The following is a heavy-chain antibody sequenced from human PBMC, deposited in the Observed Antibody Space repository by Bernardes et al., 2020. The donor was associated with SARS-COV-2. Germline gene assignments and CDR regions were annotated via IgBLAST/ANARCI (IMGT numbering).Heavy chain of an antibody. Sequence: ETLSLTCTVSGGSVTSSSYFWGWIRQPPGKGLEWIGNIYYSGSTYYNPSLKSRVTISVDTSRNQFSLRLSSVTAADTAVYYCARRPSASGSGLDVWGQGTTVTVSS. V-gene: IGHV4-39*01. CDR3: ARRPSASGSGLDV. CDR2: IYYSGST. CDR1: GGSVTSSSYF. J-gene: IGHJ6*02.